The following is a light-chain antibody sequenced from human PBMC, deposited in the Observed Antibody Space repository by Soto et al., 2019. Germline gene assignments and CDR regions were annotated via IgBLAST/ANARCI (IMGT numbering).Light chain of an antibody. CDR3: QQYGNWPLT. CDR2: GAS. Sequence: ETVMTQSPATLSVSPGERTTLSCRASQSVSGDLAWYQQKPGQAPRLLIYGASTRASGISARFSGSGSGTEFTLTISSLQSEDFAVYYCQQYGNWPLTFGQGTRLEIK. CDR1: QSVSGD. J-gene: IGKJ5*01. V-gene: IGKV3-15*01.